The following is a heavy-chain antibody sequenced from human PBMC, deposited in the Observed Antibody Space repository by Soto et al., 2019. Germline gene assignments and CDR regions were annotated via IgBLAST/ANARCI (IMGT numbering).Heavy chain of an antibody. CDR3: ATLQGAPIYRLAPDY. D-gene: IGHD5-12*01. CDR1: GFTFSSYA. CDR2: ISGSGGST. V-gene: IGHV3-23*01. Sequence: PGGSLGLSCAASGFTFSSYAMSWVRQAPGKGLEWVSAISGSGGSTYYADSVKGRFTISRDNSKNTLYLQMNSLRAEDTAVYYCATLQGAPIYRLAPDYWGQGPLVTVSS. J-gene: IGHJ4*02.